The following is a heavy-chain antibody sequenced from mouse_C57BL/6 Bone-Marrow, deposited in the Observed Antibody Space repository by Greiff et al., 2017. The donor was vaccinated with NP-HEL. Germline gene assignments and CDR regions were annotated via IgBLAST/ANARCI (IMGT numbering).Heavy chain of an antibody. V-gene: IGHV1-52*01. CDR3: FTTVVAWYCDV. Sequence: QVQLQQPGAELVRPGSSVKLSCKASGYTFTSYWMHWVKQRPIQGLEWIGNIDPSDSETHYNQKFKDKATLTVDKSSSTAYMQLSSLTSEDSAVYYCFTTVVAWYCDVWGTGTTVTVSS. D-gene: IGHD1-1*01. CDR1: GYTFTSYW. J-gene: IGHJ1*03. CDR2: IDPSDSET.